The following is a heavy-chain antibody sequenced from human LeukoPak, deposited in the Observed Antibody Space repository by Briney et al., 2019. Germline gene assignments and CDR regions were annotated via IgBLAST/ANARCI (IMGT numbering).Heavy chain of an antibody. V-gene: IGHV4-38-2*02. D-gene: IGHD5-12*01. Sequence: SETLSLTCAVSGYSISSGYYWGWIRQPPGKGLEWIGSFYHSGNTYYNPSLKSRVTISVDASKNQFSLKLSSVTAADTAVYYCARESGYDYLFDYWGQGTLVTVSS. CDR2: FYHSGNT. CDR3: ARESGYDYLFDY. CDR1: GYSISSGYY. J-gene: IGHJ4*02.